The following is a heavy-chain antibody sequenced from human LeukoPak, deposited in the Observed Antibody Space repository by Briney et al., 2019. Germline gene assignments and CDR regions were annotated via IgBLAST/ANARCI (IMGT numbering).Heavy chain of an antibody. CDR1: GFTFSNYW. J-gene: IGHJ1*01. Sequence: GGSLRLSCAVSGFTFSNYWMSWARQSPGKGLEWVSAISGSGGSTYYADSVKGRFTISRDNSKNTLYLQMNSLRAEDTAVYYCAKYYYDSSGYYPVGYDFQHWGQGTLVTVSS. V-gene: IGHV3-23*01. CDR2: ISGSGGST. CDR3: AKYYYDSSGYYPVGYDFQH. D-gene: IGHD3-22*01.